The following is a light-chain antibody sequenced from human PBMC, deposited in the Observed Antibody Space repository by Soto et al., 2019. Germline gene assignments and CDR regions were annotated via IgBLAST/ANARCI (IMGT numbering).Light chain of an antibody. J-gene: IGLJ2*01. CDR3: GTWDSSLSAGV. CDR2: ENN. V-gene: IGLV1-51*02. CDR1: SSNIGNND. Sequence: QSVLTQPPSVSAAPGQKVTISCSGSSSNIGNNDVSWYQQLPGTAPKLLLYENNKRPSGIPDRFSGSKSGTSATMGITGLQTGDAADYYCGTWDSSLSAGVFGGGTKLTVL.